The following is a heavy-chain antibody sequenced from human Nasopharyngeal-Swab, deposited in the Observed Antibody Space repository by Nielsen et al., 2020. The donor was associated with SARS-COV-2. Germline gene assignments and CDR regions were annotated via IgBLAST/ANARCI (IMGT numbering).Heavy chain of an antibody. Sequence: SLKISCAASGFTFDDYAMQWVRQAPGKGLEWVSGISWNSGSIGYADSVKGRFTISRDNAKNSLYLQMNSLRAEDTALYYCAKDRSSSGGEVFDYWGQGTLVTVSS. J-gene: IGHJ4*02. CDR3: AKDRSSSGGEVFDY. V-gene: IGHV3-9*01. CDR1: GFTFDDYA. D-gene: IGHD6-19*01. CDR2: ISWNSGSI.